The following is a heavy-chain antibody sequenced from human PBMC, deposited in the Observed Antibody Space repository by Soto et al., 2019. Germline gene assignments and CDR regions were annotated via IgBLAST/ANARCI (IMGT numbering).Heavy chain of an antibody. CDR3: AKDRHYPRDYFHY. V-gene: IGHV3-53*01. CDR1: GLTVSGKKY. Sequence: DVQLVESGGGLIQPGESLRLSCAAFGLTVSGKKYVAWVRQAPGKGLEWVSALYDVDGTYYADSVKGRFTTSRDSSKNTVFLHMDSLSAEDTAVYYCAKDRHYPRDYFHYWGQGTLVTVSS. D-gene: IGHD3-10*01. J-gene: IGHJ4*02. CDR2: LYDVDGT.